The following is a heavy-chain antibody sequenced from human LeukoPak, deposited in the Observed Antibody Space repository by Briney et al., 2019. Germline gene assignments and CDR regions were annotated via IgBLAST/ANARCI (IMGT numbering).Heavy chain of an antibody. J-gene: IGHJ4*02. CDR2: ISSYNGNT. Sequence: ASVTVSFKCSGYTFTSHGISWVRQAPGQGLEWMGFISSYNGNTNYVQKLQGRVTMTTDTSTSTVYMELRRLRSDDTAVYYCARGMVRGVTPHYFDYWGQGTLVTVSS. CDR1: GYTFTSHG. V-gene: IGHV1-18*01. D-gene: IGHD3-10*01. CDR3: ARGMVRGVTPHYFDY.